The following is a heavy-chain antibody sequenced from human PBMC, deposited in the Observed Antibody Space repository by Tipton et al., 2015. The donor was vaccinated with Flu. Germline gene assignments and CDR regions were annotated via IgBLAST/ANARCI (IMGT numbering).Heavy chain of an antibody. V-gene: IGHV3-48*03. CDR3: ARDGGSSGYYKDFDY. J-gene: IGHJ4*02. CDR1: GFTFSSYE. Sequence: SLRLSCAASGFTFSSYEMNWVRQAPGKGLEWVSYISSSGSTIYYADSVKGQFTISRDNAKNSLYLQMNSLRAEDTAVYYCARDGGSSGYYKDFDYWGQGTLVTVSS. CDR2: ISSSGSTI. D-gene: IGHD3-22*01.